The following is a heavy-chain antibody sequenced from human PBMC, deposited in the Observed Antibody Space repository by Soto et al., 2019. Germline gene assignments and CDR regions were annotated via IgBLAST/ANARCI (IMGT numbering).Heavy chain of an antibody. Sequence: QITLKESGPTLVKPTQTLTLTCTFSGFSLSTSGVGVGWIRQPPGKALEWLALIYWADDKRYSPSLKSRLTITKDTSKNQVVLTMTNMDPVDTATYYCAHRPGLRWPFDYWGQGTLVTVSS. V-gene: IGHV2-5*02. CDR3: AHRPGLRWPFDY. J-gene: IGHJ4*02. D-gene: IGHD4-17*01. CDR1: GFSLSTSGVG. CDR2: IYWADDK.